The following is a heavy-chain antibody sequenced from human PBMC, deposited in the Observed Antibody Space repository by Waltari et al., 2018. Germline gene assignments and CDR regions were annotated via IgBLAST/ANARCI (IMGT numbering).Heavy chain of an antibody. CDR3: ARGKIKGYCSGGSCYSDY. Sequence: QVQLQQWGAGLLKPSETLSLTCAVYGGSFSGYYWSWIRQPPGKGLEWIGEINHSGSTSYNPSLKSRVTISVDTSKNQFSLKLSSVTAADTAVYYCARGKIKGYCSGGSCYSDYWGQGTLVTVSS. V-gene: IGHV4-34*01. CDR1: GGSFSGYY. J-gene: IGHJ4*02. D-gene: IGHD2-15*01. CDR2: INHSGST.